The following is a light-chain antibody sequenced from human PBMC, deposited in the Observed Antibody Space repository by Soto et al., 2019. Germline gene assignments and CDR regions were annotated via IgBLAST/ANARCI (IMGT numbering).Light chain of an antibody. CDR1: QSIHRG. J-gene: IGKJ1*01. CDR3: QQFNTSTWT. V-gene: IGKV1-5*03. CDR2: KSS. Sequence: DIQMTQPPSTLSAPLGDRVTITCGASQSIHRGSAWYQQKPGRAPKLXIYKSSILESGVPSRFSGSGSGTEFTLTISSLQPDDFETYDCQQFNTSTWTFGQGTKVDIK.